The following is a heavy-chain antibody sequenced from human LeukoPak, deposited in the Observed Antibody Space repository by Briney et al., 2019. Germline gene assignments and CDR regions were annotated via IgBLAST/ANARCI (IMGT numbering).Heavy chain of an antibody. CDR2: IYYSGST. V-gene: IGHV4-59*01. J-gene: IGHJ4*02. Sequence: SETLSLTCAVSGGSISSYYWSWIRQPPGKGLEWIGYIYYSGSTNYNPSLKSRVTISVDTSKNQFSLKLSSVTAADTAVYYCARSEWPLIKIDYWGQGTLVTVSS. CDR1: GGSISSYY. D-gene: IGHD3-3*01. CDR3: ARSEWPLIKIDY.